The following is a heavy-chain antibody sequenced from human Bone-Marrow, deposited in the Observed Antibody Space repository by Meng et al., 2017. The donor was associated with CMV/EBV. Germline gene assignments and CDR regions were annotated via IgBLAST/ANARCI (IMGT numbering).Heavy chain of an antibody. J-gene: IGHJ4*02. CDR2: MNPNSGNT. D-gene: IGHD2-2*01. CDR3: ARGGPDIVVVPAARGNFDY. V-gene: IGHV1-8*01. CDR1: GYTFSSYD. Sequence: ASVKVSCKASGYTFSSYDINWVRQATGQGLEWMGWMNPNSGNTGYAQKFQGRVTLTRNTSISTAYMELSDLRSEDTAVYYRARGGPDIVVVPAARGNFDYWGQGTLVTVSS.